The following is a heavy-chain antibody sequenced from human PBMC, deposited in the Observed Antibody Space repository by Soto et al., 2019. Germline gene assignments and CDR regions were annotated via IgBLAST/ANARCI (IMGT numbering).Heavy chain of an antibody. CDR3: AREAGPDRWFDP. Sequence: ETLSLACAVSGGSISSYFWTWIRQPAGKGLDWIGRISTSGTTNYNTSLKSRVTMSVDTSKNHFSLNLSSVTAADTAVYYCAREAGPDRWFDPWGQGTPVTVYS. D-gene: IGHD6-19*01. J-gene: IGHJ5*02. CDR2: ISTSGTT. CDR1: GGSISSYF. V-gene: IGHV4-4*07.